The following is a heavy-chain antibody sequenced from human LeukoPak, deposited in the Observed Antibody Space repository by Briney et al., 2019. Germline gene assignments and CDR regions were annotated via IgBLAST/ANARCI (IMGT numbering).Heavy chain of an antibody. V-gene: IGHV3-23*01. J-gene: IGHJ4*02. D-gene: IGHD1-26*01. Sequence: GGSLRLSCAASGFTFSSYAMSWVRQAPGKGLEWVSAISGSGGSTYYADSVKGRFTISRDNAKNSLYLQMNSLRAEDTAVYYCARGWVGATSDYWGQGTLVTVSS. CDR3: ARGWVGATSDY. CDR2: ISGSGGST. CDR1: GFTFSSYA.